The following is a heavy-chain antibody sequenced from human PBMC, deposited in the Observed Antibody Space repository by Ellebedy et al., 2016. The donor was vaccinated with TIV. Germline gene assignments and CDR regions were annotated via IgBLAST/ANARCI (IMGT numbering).Heavy chain of an antibody. CDR1: GYTLTVLS. CDR3: KTVYF. V-gene: IGHV1-24*01. CDR2: FVPEEGKT. Sequence: AASVKVSCKASGYTLTVLSMHWVRQAPGKGLECMGGFVPEEGKTIYAQKLQGRVTLTEDTSTETAYMDLSSLRSEDTAMYYCKTVYFWGQGSPFTVPS. D-gene: IGHD2/OR15-2a*01. J-gene: IGHJ4*02.